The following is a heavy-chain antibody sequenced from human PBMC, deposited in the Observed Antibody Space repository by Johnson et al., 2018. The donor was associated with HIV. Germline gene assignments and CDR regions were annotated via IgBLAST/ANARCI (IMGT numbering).Heavy chain of an antibody. V-gene: IGHV3-66*01. D-gene: IGHD6-13*01. Sequence: VPLVDSGGALVQPGGSLRLSCGAPGFSVSNNYMNWVRQAPGQGLEWVSVIYSGGSTYYADSVSGRFTISRDNSRNTLYLQMSSLRAEDTAMYYCARDGESQQLPLGDAFDVWGQGTMVTVSS. CDR2: IYSGGST. CDR3: ARDGESQQLPLGDAFDV. J-gene: IGHJ3*01. CDR1: GFSVSNNY.